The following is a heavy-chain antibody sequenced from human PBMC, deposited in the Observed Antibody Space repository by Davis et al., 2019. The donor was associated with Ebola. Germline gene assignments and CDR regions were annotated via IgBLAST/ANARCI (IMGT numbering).Heavy chain of an antibody. Sequence: PGGSLRLSCKGSGYSFTSYWIGWVRQMPGKGLEWMGIIYPGDSDTRYSPSFQGQVTISADKSISTAYLQWSSLKASDTAMYYCARSFFWSGPNGFDYWGQGTLVTVSS. CDR3: ARSFFWSGPNGFDY. V-gene: IGHV5-51*01. J-gene: IGHJ4*02. D-gene: IGHD3-3*01. CDR2: IYPGDSDT. CDR1: GYSFTSYW.